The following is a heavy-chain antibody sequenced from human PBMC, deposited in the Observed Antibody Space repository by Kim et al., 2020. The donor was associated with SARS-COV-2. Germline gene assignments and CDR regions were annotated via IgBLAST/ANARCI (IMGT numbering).Heavy chain of an antibody. Sequence: YYAESVKGRFTISRDNAKNTVYLQMNSLRAEDTAAYYCAKGREWELTLEYWGQGTLVTVSS. V-gene: IGHV3-23*01. D-gene: IGHD1-26*01. CDR3: AKGREWELTLEY. J-gene: IGHJ4*02.